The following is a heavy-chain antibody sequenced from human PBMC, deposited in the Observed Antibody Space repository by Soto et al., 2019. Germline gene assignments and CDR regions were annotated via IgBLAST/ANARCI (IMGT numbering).Heavy chain of an antibody. CDR2: INHSGST. CDR1: GGSFSGYY. D-gene: IGHD6-19*01. J-gene: IGHJ1*01. V-gene: IGHV4-34*01. Sequence: QVQLQQWGAGLLKPSETLSLTCAVYGGSFSGYYWSWIRQPPGKGLEWIGEINHSGSTNYNPSLKSRVTKSVDTSKNQFSLKLSSVTAADTAVYYCARGKGSGWYSKHFQHWGQGTLVTVSS. CDR3: ARGKGSGWYSKHFQH.